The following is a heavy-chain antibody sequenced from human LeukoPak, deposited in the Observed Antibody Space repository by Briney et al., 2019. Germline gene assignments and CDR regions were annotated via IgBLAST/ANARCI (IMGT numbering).Heavy chain of an antibody. D-gene: IGHD6-19*01. Sequence: ASETLSLTCTVSGGSISSYYWSWIRQPPGKGLEWIGYIYYSGSTNYNPSLKSRVTISVDTSKNQFSLKLSSVTAADTAVYYCAKSPQWLVSPNYYYYGMDVWGQGTTVTVSS. V-gene: IGHV4-59*08. CDR3: AKSPQWLVSPNYYYYGMDV. CDR1: GGSISSYY. J-gene: IGHJ6*02. CDR2: IYYSGST.